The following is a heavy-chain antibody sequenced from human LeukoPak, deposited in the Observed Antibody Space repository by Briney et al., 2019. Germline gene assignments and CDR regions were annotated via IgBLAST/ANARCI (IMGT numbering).Heavy chain of an antibody. V-gene: IGHV1-69*01. Sequence: SVKVSCKASGGTFSSYAISWVRQAPGHGLEWMGGIIPIFGTANYAQKFQGRVTITADESTSTAYMELSSLRSEDTAVYYCASYDIYPPHRFDPWGQGTLVTVSS. J-gene: IGHJ5*02. CDR1: GGTFSSYA. CDR2: IIPIFGTA. D-gene: IGHD3-9*01. CDR3: ASYDIYPPHRFDP.